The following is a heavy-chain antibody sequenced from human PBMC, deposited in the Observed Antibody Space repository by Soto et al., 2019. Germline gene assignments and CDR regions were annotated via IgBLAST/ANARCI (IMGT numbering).Heavy chain of an antibody. CDR2: IKSKTDGGTT. CDR3: TTATGWGFYDISTGSRPYYYYGMDV. J-gene: IGHJ6*02. Sequence: EVQLVESGGGLVKPGGSLRLSCAASGFTFSNAWMNWVRQAPGKGLEWVGRIKSKTDGGTTDYAAPVKGRFTISRDDSKNTLYLQMNSLKTEDTAVYYCTTATGWGFYDISTGSRPYYYYGMDVWGQGTTVTVSS. V-gene: IGHV3-15*07. D-gene: IGHD3-9*01. CDR1: GFTFSNAW.